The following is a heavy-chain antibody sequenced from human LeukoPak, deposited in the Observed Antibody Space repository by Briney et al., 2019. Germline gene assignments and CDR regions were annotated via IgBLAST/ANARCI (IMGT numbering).Heavy chain of an antibody. CDR1: GYTFTGYY. Sequence: ASVKVSCKASGYTFTGYYMHWVRQAPGRGLEWMGWINPNSGGTNYAQKFQGRVTMTRDTSISTAYMELSRLRSDDTAVYYCARIAASYLQWLAYYFDYWGQGTLVTVSS. CDR2: INPNSGGT. D-gene: IGHD6-19*01. V-gene: IGHV1-2*02. J-gene: IGHJ4*02. CDR3: ARIAASYLQWLAYYFDY.